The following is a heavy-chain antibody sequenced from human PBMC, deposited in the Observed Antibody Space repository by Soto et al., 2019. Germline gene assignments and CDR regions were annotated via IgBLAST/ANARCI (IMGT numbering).Heavy chain of an antibody. J-gene: IGHJ4*02. D-gene: IGHD3-3*02. CDR3: ARELEGLDY. CDR1: GSTFSSYA. Sequence: GGSLRLSCAASGSTFSSYAMSWVRQAPGKGLEWVSGISTSSTYRYYADSVKGRFTISRDNAKNSLHLQMNSLRAEDTAVYYCARELEGLDYWGQGTLVTVSS. V-gene: IGHV3-21*01. CDR2: ISTSSTYR.